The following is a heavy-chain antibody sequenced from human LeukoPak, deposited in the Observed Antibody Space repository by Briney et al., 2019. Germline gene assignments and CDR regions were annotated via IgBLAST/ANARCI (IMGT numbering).Heavy chain of an antibody. Sequence: SETLSLTCAVYGGSFSGYYWSWIRQPPGKWLEWIGEINHSGSTNYNPSLKSRVTVSVDTSKNQFSLKLSSVTAADTAVYYCARLARGSQLVRTIVGIDYWGQGTLVTVSS. J-gene: IGHJ4*02. V-gene: IGHV4-34*01. D-gene: IGHD6-6*01. CDR3: ARLARGSQLVRTIVGIDY. CDR1: GGSFSGYY. CDR2: INHSGST.